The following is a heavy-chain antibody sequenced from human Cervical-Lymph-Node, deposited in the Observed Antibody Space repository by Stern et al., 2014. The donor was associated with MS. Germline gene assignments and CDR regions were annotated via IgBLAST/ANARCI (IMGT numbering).Heavy chain of an antibody. Sequence: QVQLQQWGAGLLKPSETLSLTCAVYGGSFSGYYWSWIRQPPGKGLEWIGEINPSGSTNYNPSLKSRVTITVDTSKNQFSLKLSSVTAADTAVYYCARGGRGRYCSSTSCSHYYYYGMDVWGQGTTVTVSS. V-gene: IGHV4-34*01. CDR3: ARGGRGRYCSSTSCSHYYYYGMDV. J-gene: IGHJ6*02. CDR1: GGSFSGYY. D-gene: IGHD2-2*01. CDR2: INPSGST.